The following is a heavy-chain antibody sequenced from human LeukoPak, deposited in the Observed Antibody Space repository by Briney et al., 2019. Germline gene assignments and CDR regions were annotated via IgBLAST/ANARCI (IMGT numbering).Heavy chain of an antibody. V-gene: IGHV5-51*01. CDR2: IYPGDSDT. CDR1: GYTFTNYW. J-gene: IGHJ5*02. CDR3: ARRAYSHEWFDP. Sequence: GESLKISCKASGYTFTNYWIGWVRQMPGKGLEWMGTIYPGDSDTRYSPSLQGQVTISADKSSSTAYLQWSSLRASDTAMYFCARRAYSHEWFDPWGQGTLVTVSS. D-gene: IGHD5-12*01.